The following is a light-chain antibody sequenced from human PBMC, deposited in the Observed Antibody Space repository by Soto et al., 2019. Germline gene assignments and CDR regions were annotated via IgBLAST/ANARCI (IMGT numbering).Light chain of an antibody. CDR2: DVS. V-gene: IGLV2-8*01. CDR3: SSSAASNNYVV. CDR1: SSDGGGYNY. Sequence: QSALTQPPSASGSPGQSVTISCTGTSSDGGGYNYVSWYQQHPGKAPKLKIYDVSQRPSGVPDRFSGSKSGNTASLTISGLHAEHEADYYCSSSAASNNYVVFGGGTQLTVL. J-gene: IGLJ2*01.